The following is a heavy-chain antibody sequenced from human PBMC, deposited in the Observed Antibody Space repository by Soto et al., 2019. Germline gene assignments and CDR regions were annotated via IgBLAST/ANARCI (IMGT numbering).Heavy chain of an antibody. CDR3: ARMEPYSSSFHWFDP. CDR2: INAGNGNT. V-gene: IGHV1-3*01. J-gene: IGHJ5*02. D-gene: IGHD6-13*01. CDR1: GYTFTSYA. Sequence: GASVKVSCKASGYTFTSYAMHWVRQAPGQRLEWMGWINAGNGNTKYSQKFQGRVTITRDTSASTAYMELSSLRSEDTAVYYCARMEPYSSSFHWFDPWGQGTLVTVSS.